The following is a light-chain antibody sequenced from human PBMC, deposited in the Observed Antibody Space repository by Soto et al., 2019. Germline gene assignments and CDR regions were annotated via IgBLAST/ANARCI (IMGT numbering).Light chain of an antibody. J-gene: IGKJ2*01. Sequence: EIVLTQSPGTLSLSPGERATLSCRASQSVSSSYLAWYQQKPGQAPRLLIYGASSRATGIPDRFSGSGSGTDFTLTISGLEPEDFAVYYCQQYSSSPLYTFGQGTKLEIK. CDR1: QSVSSSY. CDR2: GAS. CDR3: QQYSSSPLYT. V-gene: IGKV3-20*01.